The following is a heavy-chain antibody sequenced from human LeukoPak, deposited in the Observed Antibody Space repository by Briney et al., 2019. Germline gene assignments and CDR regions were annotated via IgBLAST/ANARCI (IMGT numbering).Heavy chain of an antibody. D-gene: IGHD3-10*01. Sequence: GGSLRLSCAASGFTFSSYEMNWVRQAPGKGLEWVSSISSSSSYIYYADSVKGRFTISRDNAKNSLYLQMNSLRAEDTAVYYCAKDGYYGSGSYSHYYYMDVWGKGTTVTISS. J-gene: IGHJ6*03. CDR3: AKDGYYGSGSYSHYYYMDV. V-gene: IGHV3-21*01. CDR2: ISSSSSYI. CDR1: GFTFSSYE.